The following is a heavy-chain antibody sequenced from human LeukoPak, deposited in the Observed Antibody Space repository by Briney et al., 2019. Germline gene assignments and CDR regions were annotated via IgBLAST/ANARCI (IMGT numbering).Heavy chain of an antibody. CDR3: AKGGGITMIVVPYHFDY. V-gene: IGHV3-30*18. CDR2: ISYGGSNI. Sequence: GGSLRLSCAASGFTFSSYGMHWVRQAPGKGLEWVAVISYGGSNICYADSVKGRFTISRDNSKNTLYLQMNSLRAEDTAVYYCAKGGGITMIVVPYHFDYWGQGTLVTVSS. D-gene: IGHD3-22*01. CDR1: GFTFSSYG. J-gene: IGHJ4*02.